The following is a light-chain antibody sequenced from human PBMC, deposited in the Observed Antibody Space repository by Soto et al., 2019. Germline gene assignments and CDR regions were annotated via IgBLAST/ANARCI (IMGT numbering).Light chain of an antibody. Sequence: AIQMTQSPSSLSASVGDRVTITCRASQAIRSDLAWYQQKPGMAPKFLIFAASNLQRGVPARFSGSGSGTDFTLTISSLQPEDFATYYCQQYDSYSYTFGQGTKLEIK. CDR1: QAIRSD. J-gene: IGKJ2*01. CDR3: QQYDSYSYT. V-gene: IGKV1-6*01. CDR2: AAS.